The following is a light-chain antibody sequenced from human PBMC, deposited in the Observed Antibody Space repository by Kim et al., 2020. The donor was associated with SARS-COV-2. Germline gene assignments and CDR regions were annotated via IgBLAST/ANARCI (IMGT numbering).Light chain of an antibody. J-gene: IGLJ1*01. CDR3: SSSASSSTYV. Sequence: RTRTSPYGGRSNRFPWYQPYPGKAPKLIIYDFPKRPPGVSDRFSGSKSGNTASLTISGLQAEDEADYYCSSSASSSTYVFGTGTKVTVL. CDR2: DFP. CDR1: SPYGGRSNR. V-gene: IGLV2-14*04.